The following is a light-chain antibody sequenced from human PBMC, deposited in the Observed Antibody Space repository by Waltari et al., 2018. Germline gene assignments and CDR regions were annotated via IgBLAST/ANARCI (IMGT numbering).Light chain of an antibody. Sequence: NLMLTQPHSVSESPGKTVTISCTPSSGRIATHYVQWYQQRPGGSPTTVIYEGNQRPYGVPDRFSGSIDTSSDSASLTISGLRPEDEADYYCQSYDNNNPVVFGGGTKLIVL. CDR3: QSYDNNNPVV. CDR1: SGRIATHY. J-gene: IGLJ2*01. V-gene: IGLV6-57*01. CDR2: EGN.